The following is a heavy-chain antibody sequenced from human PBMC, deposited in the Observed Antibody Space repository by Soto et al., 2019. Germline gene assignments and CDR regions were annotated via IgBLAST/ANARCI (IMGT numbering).Heavy chain of an antibody. CDR1: GYSFTIYW. CDR3: ARLGVPRPLLYPFDY. V-gene: IGHV5-51*01. CDR2: IYPGDSDT. Sequence: GESLKISCKGSGYSFTIYWIGWVRQMPGKGLEWMGIIYPGDSDTRYSPSFQGQVTISADKSISTAYLQWSSLKASDTAMYYCARLGVPRPLLYPFDYWGQGTLVTVSS. D-gene: IGHD2-2*02. J-gene: IGHJ4*02.